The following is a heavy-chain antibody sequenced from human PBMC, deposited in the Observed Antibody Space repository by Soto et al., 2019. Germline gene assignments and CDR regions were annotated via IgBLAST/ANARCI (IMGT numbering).Heavy chain of an antibody. CDR2: IRQDGGAQ. V-gene: IGHV3-7*03. CDR1: GFTLTTYW. D-gene: IGHD3-10*01. Sequence: PGGSLRLSCVASGFTLTTYWMSWVRQAPGKGLQWVANIRQDGGAQYYVDSVKGRFTISRDNAKNSVYLQMDSPRVEDTAVYYCVRGGHGSGSYLGSSWGQGILVTVSS. CDR3: VRGGHGSGSYLGSS. J-gene: IGHJ5*02.